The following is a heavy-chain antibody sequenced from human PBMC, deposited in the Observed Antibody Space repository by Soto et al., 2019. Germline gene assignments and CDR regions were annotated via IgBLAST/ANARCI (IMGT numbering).Heavy chain of an antibody. CDR3: ARGVLEWLLRDSYYYYMDV. CDR1: GDSISSSY. V-gene: IGHV4-59*01. Sequence: QVQLQESGPGLVKPSETLSLTCTVSGDSISSSYWNWIRQAPGKGLEWIGYIDDTGSTNYNPSLKSRVTLSVDPSMNQYALKLSSVTAADTAVYYCARGVLEWLLRDSYYYYMDVWGKGATVTVSS. D-gene: IGHD3-3*01. CDR2: IDDTGST. J-gene: IGHJ6*03.